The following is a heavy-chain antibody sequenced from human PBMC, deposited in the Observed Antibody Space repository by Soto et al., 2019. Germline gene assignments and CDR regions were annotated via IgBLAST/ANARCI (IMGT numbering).Heavy chain of an antibody. J-gene: IGHJ4*02. CDR3: AKGQEVIVVVPAATDY. Sequence: QVQLVESGGGVVQPGRSLRLSCAASGFTFSSYAMHWVRQAPGKGLEWVAVISYDGSNKYYADSVKGRFTISRDNSKNTLYLQMNSLRAEDTAVYYCAKGQEVIVVVPAATDYWGQGTLVTVSS. CDR2: ISYDGSNK. D-gene: IGHD2-2*01. V-gene: IGHV3-30-3*01. CDR1: GFTFSSYA.